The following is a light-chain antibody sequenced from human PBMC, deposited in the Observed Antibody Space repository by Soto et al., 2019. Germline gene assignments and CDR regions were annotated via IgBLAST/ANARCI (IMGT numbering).Light chain of an antibody. CDR2: GAS. J-gene: IGKJ1*01. CDR1: RSVSSN. Sequence: EIVMTQAPATQSVSPGERATLSCRARRSVSSNLAWYQQKPGQAPRLLIYGASTRATGITARFSGSGSGTQSTLTISSLQSEYFAFYYCQQYNNLPVTFGQGTKVEIK. V-gene: IGKV3-15*01. CDR3: QQYNNLPVT.